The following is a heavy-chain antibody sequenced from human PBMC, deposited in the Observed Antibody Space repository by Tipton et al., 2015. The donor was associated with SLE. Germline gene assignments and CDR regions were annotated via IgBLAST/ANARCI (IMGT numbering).Heavy chain of an antibody. CDR2: ISWDGGST. CDR1: GFTFDDYT. CDR3: AKSSSWSAEYFQH. J-gene: IGHJ1*01. V-gene: IGHV3-43*01. Sequence: SLRLSCAASGFTFDDYTMHWVRQAPGKGLEWVSLISWDGGSTYYADSVKGRFTISRDNSKNSLYLQMNSLRTEDTALYYCAKSSSWSAEYFQHWGQGTLVTVSS. D-gene: IGHD6-13*01.